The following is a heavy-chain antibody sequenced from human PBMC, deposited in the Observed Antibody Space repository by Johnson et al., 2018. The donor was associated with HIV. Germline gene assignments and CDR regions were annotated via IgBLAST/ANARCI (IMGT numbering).Heavy chain of an antibody. Sequence: QVQLVESGEGLVKPGGSLRLSCAASGFTFSDYDMNWIRQAPGKGLEWISYISSRGSTIYYADAVKGRFTISRDNAKNTLYLQMGSLLAEDMAVYYCARGAIVVAAPGAFDIWGQGTMVTVSS. CDR1: GFTFSDYD. CDR3: ARGAIVVAAPGAFDI. CDR2: ISSRGSTI. J-gene: IGHJ3*02. D-gene: IGHD2-15*01. V-gene: IGHV3-11*04.